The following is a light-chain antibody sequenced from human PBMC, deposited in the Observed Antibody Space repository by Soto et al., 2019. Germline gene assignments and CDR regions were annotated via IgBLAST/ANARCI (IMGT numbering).Light chain of an antibody. CDR2: DVN. V-gene: IGLV2-14*03. CDR3: TSWTTSTTMI. Sequence: QSVLTQPASVSGSPGQSITISCTGTSSVIGAYNFVSWYQQHPGKAPKLMLYDVNIRPSGVSNRFSGSKSGNTASPTISGLQAEDEADYYCTSWTTSTTMIFGGGTNVTVL. J-gene: IGLJ2*01. CDR1: SSVIGAYNF.